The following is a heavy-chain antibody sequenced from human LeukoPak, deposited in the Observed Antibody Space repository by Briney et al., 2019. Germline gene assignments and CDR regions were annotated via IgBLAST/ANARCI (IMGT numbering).Heavy chain of an antibody. Sequence: SETLSPTCAVYGVSFSNYYWSWIRQPPGKGLEWIGEINHSGSTNYNPSLKSRVTISVDTSKKQFSLKLSSVTAADTAVYYCARPYCSAGNCYSNFDSWGQGTLVTVSS. D-gene: IGHD2-15*01. J-gene: IGHJ4*02. V-gene: IGHV4-34*01. CDR3: ARPYCSAGNCYSNFDS. CDR1: GVSFSNYY. CDR2: INHSGST.